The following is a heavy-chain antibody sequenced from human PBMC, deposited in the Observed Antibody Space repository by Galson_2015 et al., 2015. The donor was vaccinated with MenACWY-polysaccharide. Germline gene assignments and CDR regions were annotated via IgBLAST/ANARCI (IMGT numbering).Heavy chain of an antibody. CDR1: GGSITSAGYY. Sequence: LSLTCSVSGGSITSAGYYWTWIRQHPETGLEWIGYILNNGRPKSNPSLRSRVTVSSDTSRNQFSLTLTSVTAADPAPYYCAGIPSTMSSFGWFDPWGQGILVTVSS. D-gene: IGHD3-3*01. CDR3: AGIPSTMSSFGWFDP. J-gene: IGHJ5*02. V-gene: IGHV4-31*03. CDR2: ILNNGRP.